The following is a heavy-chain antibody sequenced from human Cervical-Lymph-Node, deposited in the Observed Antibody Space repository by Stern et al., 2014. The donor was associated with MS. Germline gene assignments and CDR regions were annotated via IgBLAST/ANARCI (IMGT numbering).Heavy chain of an antibody. D-gene: IGHD3-16*01. CDR1: GGSINNNAYY. J-gene: IGHJ1*01. CDR3: AKIHRAFANQGH. Sequence: KESGPRLVTPSETLSLTCTVSGGSINNNAYYWGWIRQPPGKGLEWIGSVLYSGNTYYNPSLKSRAPVSVDTSKIQFSLKLMSVTAADTAVYYCAKIHRAFANQGHWGQGVLVTVSS. V-gene: IGHV4-39*01. CDR2: VLYSGNT.